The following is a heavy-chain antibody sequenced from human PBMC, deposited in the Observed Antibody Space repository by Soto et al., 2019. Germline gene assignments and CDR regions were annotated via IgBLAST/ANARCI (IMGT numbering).Heavy chain of an antibody. CDR1: GFTFSSYA. D-gene: IGHD6-13*01. Sequence: EVQLLESGGGLVEPGGSLRLSGAASGFTFSSYALSWVRQAPGKGLEWVSAISGSGGGAYYSDSVKGRFTISRDNSKNTLYLQMNSLRAEDTAVYYCAKEVEAAAVGWYFDLWGRGTLVTVSS. V-gene: IGHV3-23*01. CDR3: AKEVEAAAVGWYFDL. CDR2: ISGSGGGA. J-gene: IGHJ2*01.